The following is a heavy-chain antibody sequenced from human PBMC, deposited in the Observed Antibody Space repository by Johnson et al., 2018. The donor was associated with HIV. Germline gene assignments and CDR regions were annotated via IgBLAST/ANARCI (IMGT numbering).Heavy chain of an antibody. D-gene: IGHD3-10*01. CDR2: IYSGGST. CDR3: AREMHYYGSGRPRERQGDAFDI. V-gene: IGHV3-66*01. Sequence: VQLVESGGGLVQPGGSLRLSCAASGFTVSSNYMSWVRQAPGKGLEWVSVIYSGGSTYYADSVKGRFSISRDNSKNTLYLQMNSLRAEDTAVYFCAREMHYYGSGRPRERQGDAFDIWGQGTMVTVAS. CDR1: GFTVSSNY. J-gene: IGHJ3*02.